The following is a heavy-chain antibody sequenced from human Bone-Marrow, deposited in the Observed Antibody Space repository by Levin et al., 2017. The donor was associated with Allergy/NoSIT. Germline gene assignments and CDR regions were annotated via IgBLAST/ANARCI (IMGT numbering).Heavy chain of an antibody. Sequence: GGSLRLSCAASGFTVSSNYMSWVRQAPGKGPEWVSVIYSGGSTYYADSVKGRFTISRDNSKNTLYLQMNSLRAEDTAVYYCARAWFGELLSHWGQGTLVTVSS. CDR1: GFTVSSNY. CDR2: IYSGGST. D-gene: IGHD3-10*01. J-gene: IGHJ4*02. V-gene: IGHV3-53*01. CDR3: ARAWFGELLSH.